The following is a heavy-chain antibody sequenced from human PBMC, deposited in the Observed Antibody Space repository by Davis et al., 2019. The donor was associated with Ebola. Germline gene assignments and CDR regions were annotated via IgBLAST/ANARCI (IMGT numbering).Heavy chain of an antibody. CDR2: IYPGDSDT. CDR1: GYSFTSYW. CDR3: ATLFTASAPDY. J-gene: IGHJ4*02. D-gene: IGHD3-16*01. V-gene: IGHV5-51*01. Sequence: GSLTLSCKGSGYSFTSYWIGWVRQMPGKGLEWMGIIYPGDSDTRYSPSFQGQVTISADKSISTAYLQWSSLKASDTAMYYCATLFTASAPDYWGQGTLVTVSS.